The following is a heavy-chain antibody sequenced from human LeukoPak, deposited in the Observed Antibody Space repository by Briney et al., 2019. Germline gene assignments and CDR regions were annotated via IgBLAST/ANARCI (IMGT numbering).Heavy chain of an antibody. V-gene: IGHV3-48*03. CDR3: AREGNYGDYANWFDP. CDR2: ISSSGSTI. J-gene: IGHJ5*02. CDR1: GFTFSSYE. Sequence: GGSLRLSCAASGFTFSSYEMNWVRQAPGKGLEWVSYISSSGSTIYYADSVKGRFTISRDNATNSLYLQMNSLRAEDTAVYYCAREGNYGDYANWFDPWGQGTLVTVSS. D-gene: IGHD4-17*01.